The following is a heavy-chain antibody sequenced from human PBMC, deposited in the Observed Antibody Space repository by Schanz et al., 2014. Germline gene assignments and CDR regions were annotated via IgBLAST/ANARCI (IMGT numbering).Heavy chain of an antibody. CDR2: VSSYDTTV. CDR3: ARYGFRKFGVVYGLAV. J-gene: IGHJ6*02. D-gene: IGHD3-3*01. V-gene: IGHV3-11*01. Sequence: QVQLLESGGGLFKPGGSLRLSCAGSGFNFADYYMTWIRQAPGKGLEWISYVSSYDTTVSYADSVKGRFTISRDNAKNSVYLQMNSLRVEDTAVYYCARYGFRKFGVVYGLAVWGQGTTVTVS. CDR1: GFNFADYY.